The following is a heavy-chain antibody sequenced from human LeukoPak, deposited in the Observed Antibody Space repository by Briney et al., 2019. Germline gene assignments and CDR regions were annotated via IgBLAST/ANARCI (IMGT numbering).Heavy chain of an antibody. CDR3: AKGLYDYVWGSYPVTPDY. D-gene: IGHD3-16*02. CDR1: GFMFKSYA. J-gene: IGHJ4*02. V-gene: IGHV3-23*01. CDR2: ISASGAKT. Sequence: GGSLRLSCAASGFMFKSYAMSWVRQAPGKGLEWVSVISASGAKTYYADSVKGRFTVSRDNSRNTLYLQMNSLRAEDTAVYYCAKGLYDYVWGSYPVTPDYWGQGTLVTVSS.